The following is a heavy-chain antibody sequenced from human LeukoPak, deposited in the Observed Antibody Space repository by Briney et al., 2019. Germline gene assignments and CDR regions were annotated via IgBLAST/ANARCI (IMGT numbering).Heavy chain of an antibody. Sequence: PGGSLRLSCAASGFTFSSYGMHWVRQAPGKGLEWVAFIRYDGSNKFYADSVQGRLTISRDNSKKTLYLQMNSLRAEDTAVYYCAKDPAARPLRLITDDALDIWGQGTMVTVSS. CDR1: GFTFSSYG. V-gene: IGHV3-30*02. CDR3: AKDPAARPLRLITDDALDI. CDR2: IRYDGSNK. D-gene: IGHD2-21*02. J-gene: IGHJ3*02.